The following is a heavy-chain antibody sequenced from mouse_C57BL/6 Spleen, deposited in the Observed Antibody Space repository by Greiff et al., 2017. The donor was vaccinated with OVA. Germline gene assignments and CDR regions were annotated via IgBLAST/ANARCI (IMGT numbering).Heavy chain of an antibody. Sequence: EVQLQQSGPELVKPGDSVKISCKASGYSFTGYFMNWVMQSHGKSLEWIGRIKPYNGDTFYNQKFKGKATLTVDKSSSTAHMELRSLTSEDSAVYYCARDDGFDYWGQGTTLTVSS. V-gene: IGHV1-20*01. CDR1: GYSFTGYF. D-gene: IGHD2-3*01. CDR2: IKPYNGDT. CDR3: ARDDGFDY. J-gene: IGHJ2*01.